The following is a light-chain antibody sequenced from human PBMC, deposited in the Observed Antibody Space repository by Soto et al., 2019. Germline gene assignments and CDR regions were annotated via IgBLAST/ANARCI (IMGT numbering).Light chain of an antibody. CDR2: ENN. CDR3: GTWDNSLSAGV. J-gene: IGLJ3*02. V-gene: IGLV1-51*02. Sequence: QPVLTQPPSVSAAPGQKVTISCSGSSSNIGSNYVSWYQQLPGTAPKLLIYENNKRPSGIPDRFSGSKSATSATLGITGLQTGDEAHYFCGTWDNSLSAGVFGGGTKLTVL. CDR1: SSNIGSNY.